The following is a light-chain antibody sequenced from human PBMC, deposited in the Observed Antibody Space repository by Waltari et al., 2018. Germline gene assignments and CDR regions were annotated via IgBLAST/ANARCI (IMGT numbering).Light chain of an antibody. J-gene: IGKJ5*01. V-gene: IGKV3-11*01. CDR2: DAS. CDR1: QSVSNY. Sequence: EVVLTQSPATLSLSPGERATLSCRASQSVSNYLAWYQQKPGQAPRLLISDASNRATGIPARFSGSGSGTDFTLTITSLEPEDVALYYCQQRYNWPSITFGQGTRLEIK. CDR3: QQRYNWPSIT.